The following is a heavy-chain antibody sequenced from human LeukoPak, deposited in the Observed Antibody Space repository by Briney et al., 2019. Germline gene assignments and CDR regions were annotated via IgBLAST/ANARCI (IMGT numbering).Heavy chain of an antibody. V-gene: IGHV3-53*01. J-gene: IGHJ4*02. CDR2: IYSGGST. CDR1: GFTASSNY. D-gene: IGHD3-10*01. Sequence: PGGSLRLSCAASGFTASSNYMSWVRQAPGKGLEWVSVIYSGGSTYYADSVKGRFTISRDNSKNTLYLQMNSLRAEDTAVYYCARASVLLWFGESTGYYFDYWGQGTLVAVSS. CDR3: ARASVLLWFGESTGYYFDY.